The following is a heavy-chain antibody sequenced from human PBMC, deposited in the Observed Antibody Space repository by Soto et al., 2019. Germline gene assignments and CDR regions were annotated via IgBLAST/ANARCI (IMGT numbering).Heavy chain of an antibody. D-gene: IGHD3-10*01. V-gene: IGHV1-69*01. CDR2: IIPIFGTA. Sequence: QVQLVQSGAEVKKPGSSVKVSCKASGGTFSSYAISWVRQAPGQGLEWLGGIIPIFGTANYAQKFQGRVTITADESTSTAYMELSSLRSEDTAVYYCARDRVTMVRGVTVYSWFDPWGQGTLVTVSS. CDR3: ARDRVTMVRGVTVYSWFDP. CDR1: GGTFSSYA. J-gene: IGHJ5*02.